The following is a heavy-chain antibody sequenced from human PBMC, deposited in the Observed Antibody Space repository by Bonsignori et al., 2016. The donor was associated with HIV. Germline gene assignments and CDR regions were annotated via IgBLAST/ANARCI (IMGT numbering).Heavy chain of an antibody. CDR2: IYYSGST. J-gene: IGHJ4*02. CDR3: ARGAVALYYFDY. V-gene: IGHV4-59*01. D-gene: IGHD6-19*01. CDR1: GGSISSYY. Sequence: SETLSLTCTVSGGSISSYYWSWIRQPPGKGLEWIGYIYYSGSTNYNPSLKSRVTISVDTSKNQFSLKLSSVTAADTAVYYCARGAVALYYFDYWGQGTLVTVSS.